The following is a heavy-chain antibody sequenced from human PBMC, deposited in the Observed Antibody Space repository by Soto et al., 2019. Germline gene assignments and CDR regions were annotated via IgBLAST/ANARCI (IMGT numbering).Heavy chain of an antibody. CDR3: ARGAGYCSGGSCYYDYYMDV. V-gene: IGHV1-3*01. Sequence: QVPLVQSGAEVKKPGASVKVSCKASGYTFTSYAMHWVRQAPGQRLEWMGWINAGNGNTKYSQKFQGRVTITRDTSASTAYMELSSLRSEDTAVYYCARGAGYCSGGSCYYDYYMDVWGKGTTVTVSS. J-gene: IGHJ6*03. D-gene: IGHD2-15*01. CDR1: GYTFTSYA. CDR2: INAGNGNT.